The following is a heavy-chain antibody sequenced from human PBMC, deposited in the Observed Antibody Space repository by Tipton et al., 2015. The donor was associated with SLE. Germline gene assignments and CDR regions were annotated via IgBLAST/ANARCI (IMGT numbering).Heavy chain of an antibody. CDR1: GGSISSGGYY. Sequence: TLSLTCTVSGGSISSGGYYWSWIRQHPGKGLEWIGYIYDSGCTYYNPSLESRVIISSDTSKNQLSLQLRSATAADTAFYYCASRTRSSRWYGRAFDVWGQGTMVTVSS. D-gene: IGHD6-13*01. V-gene: IGHV4-31*03. CDR2: IYDSGCT. CDR3: ASRTRSSRWYGRAFDV. J-gene: IGHJ3*01.